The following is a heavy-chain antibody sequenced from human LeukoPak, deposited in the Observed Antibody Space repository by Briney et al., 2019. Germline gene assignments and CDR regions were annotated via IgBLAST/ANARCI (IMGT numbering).Heavy chain of an antibody. V-gene: IGHV3-48*01. J-gene: IGHJ4*02. Sequence: GGSLRLSCAASGFTFSSYSMNWVRQAPGKGLEWVSYISSSSSTIYYADSVKGRFTISRDNSKNMLYLQMNSLRAEDTAVYYCAKWKYSNSGIDDYWGQGTLVTVSS. CDR3: AKWKYSNSGIDDY. CDR2: ISSSSSTI. CDR1: GFTFSSYS. D-gene: IGHD6-6*01.